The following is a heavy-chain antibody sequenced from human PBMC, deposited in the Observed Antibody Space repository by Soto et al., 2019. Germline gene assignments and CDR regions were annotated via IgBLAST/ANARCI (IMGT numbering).Heavy chain of an antibody. CDR3: ASVDGTPTMTGDYYYYVLDV. V-gene: IGHV4-59*01. J-gene: IGHJ6*02. CDR1: GDYISSFF. Sequence: SAPLFITCDLSGDYISSFFWSWIRHPPPKGLEWIGYIFYGGSTNYSPSLKSRVTISLNTAKCQFYMTLSSVTAADTAVYYCASVDGTPTMTGDYYYYVLDVCGQGTTVS. D-gene: IGHD4-17*01. CDR2: IFYGGST.